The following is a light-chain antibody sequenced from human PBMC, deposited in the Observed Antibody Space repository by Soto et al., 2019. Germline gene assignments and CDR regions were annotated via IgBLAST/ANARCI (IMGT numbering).Light chain of an antibody. CDR3: QQYGSSPAIT. J-gene: IGKJ5*01. CDR1: QSVSSSY. V-gene: IGKV3-20*01. CDR2: GAS. Sequence: EIVLTQSPGTLSLSPGERATLSCRASQSVSSSYLAWYQQKPGQAPRLLIYGASSRATGTPDRFSGSVSGTDFTLTISRLELEDFAVYYCQQYGSSPAITFGQGTRLEIK.